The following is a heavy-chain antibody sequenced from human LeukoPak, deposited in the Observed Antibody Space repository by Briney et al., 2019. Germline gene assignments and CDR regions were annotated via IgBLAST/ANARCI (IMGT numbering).Heavy chain of an antibody. D-gene: IGHD4-17*01. V-gene: IGHV3-21*01. CDR1: GFTCSSYS. Sequence: PGVSLRCSGAASGFTCSSYSMNWVRQAPGKGLEWVSSISSSSSYIYYADSVKGRFTISRDNAKNSLYLQMNSLRAEDTAVYYCASRYGDYIGVWFDPWGQGTLVTVSS. CDR3: ASRYGDYIGVWFDP. CDR2: ISSSSSYI. J-gene: IGHJ5*02.